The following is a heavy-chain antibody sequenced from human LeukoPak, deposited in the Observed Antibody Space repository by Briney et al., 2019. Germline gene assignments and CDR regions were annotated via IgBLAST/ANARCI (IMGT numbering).Heavy chain of an antibody. Sequence: PSRTLSLTCTVSGGSISSGDYYWSWIRQPPGKGLEWIGYVYYSGSTYYNPSLKSRVTISVDTSKNQFSLKLSSVTAADTAVYYCARDRITMVRGVIITNWFDPWGQGTLVTVSS. CDR1: GGSISSGDYY. V-gene: IGHV4-30-4*01. D-gene: IGHD3-10*01. J-gene: IGHJ5*02. CDR2: VYYSGST. CDR3: ARDRITMVRGVIITNWFDP.